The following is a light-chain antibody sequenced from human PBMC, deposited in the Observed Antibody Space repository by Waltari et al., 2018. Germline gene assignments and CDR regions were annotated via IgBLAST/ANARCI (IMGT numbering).Light chain of an antibody. CDR3: QQRTNWPLT. V-gene: IGKV3-11*01. CDR1: QSVNYF. J-gene: IGKJ4*01. Sequence: SCRASQSVNYFLAWFQQKPGQAPRLLNYDASNRATGIPARFSGSGSGTDFTLTISSLEPEDFAVYYCQQRTNWPLTFGGGTKVEIK. CDR2: DAS.